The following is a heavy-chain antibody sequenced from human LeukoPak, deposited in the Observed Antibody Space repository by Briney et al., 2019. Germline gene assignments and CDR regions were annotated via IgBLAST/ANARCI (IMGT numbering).Heavy chain of an antibody. V-gene: IGHV3-53*04. CDR1: RFTVSANY. CDR3: ARGYCSGDSCYAFDP. Sequence: GGSLRLSCAASRFTVSANYMKWVRQAPGKGLEWVSLIYSDGSTYYADSVKGRFAVSRNNSKNTLYLQMNSLRPDDTAVYYCARGYCSGDSCYAFDPWSQGALVTVSS. D-gene: IGHD2-15*01. J-gene: IGHJ5*02. CDR2: IYSDGST.